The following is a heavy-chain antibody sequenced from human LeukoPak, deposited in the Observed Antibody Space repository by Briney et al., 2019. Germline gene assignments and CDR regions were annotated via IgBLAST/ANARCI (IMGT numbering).Heavy chain of an antibody. V-gene: IGHV4-38-2*02. D-gene: IGHD2-21*02. CDR1: GYSISSGYY. CDR3: ARALVTRWFDP. J-gene: IGHJ5*02. CDR2: IYHSGST. Sequence: RTSQTLSLTCTVSGYSISSGYYWGWIRQPPGKGLEWIGSIYHSGSTYYNPSLKSRVTISVDTSKNQFSLKLSSVTAADTAVYYCARALVTRWFDPWGQGTLVTVSS.